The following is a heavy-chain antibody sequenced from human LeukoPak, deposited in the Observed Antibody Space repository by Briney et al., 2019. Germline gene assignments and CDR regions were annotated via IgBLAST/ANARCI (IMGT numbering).Heavy chain of an antibody. CDR2: INWNGGST. J-gene: IGHJ4*02. CDR1: GFTFDDYG. D-gene: IGHD4-17*01. Sequence: SGGSLRLSCAASGFTFDDYGMSWVRQAPGKGLEWVSGINWNGGSTGYADSVKGRFTISRDNAKNSLYLQMNSLRAEDTALYYCARDPERSTVTGHFGYWGQGTLVTVSS. V-gene: IGHV3-20*04. CDR3: ARDPERSTVTGHFGY.